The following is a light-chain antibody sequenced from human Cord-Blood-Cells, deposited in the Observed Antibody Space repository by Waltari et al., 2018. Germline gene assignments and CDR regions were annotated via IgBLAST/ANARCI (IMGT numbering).Light chain of an antibody. Sequence: QSALTQPASVSGSPAQSITISCTGTSSDVGGYNYVLWYQQHPGKAPKLMIYDVSNRPSGVSNRFSGSKSGNTASLTISGLQAEDEADYYCSSYTSSSTWVFGGGTKLTVL. CDR1: SSDVGGYNY. V-gene: IGLV2-14*01. J-gene: IGLJ3*02. CDR3: SSYTSSSTWV. CDR2: DVS.